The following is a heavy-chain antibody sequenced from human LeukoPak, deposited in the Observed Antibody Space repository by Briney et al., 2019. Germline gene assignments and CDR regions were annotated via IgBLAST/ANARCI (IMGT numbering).Heavy chain of an antibody. D-gene: IGHD2-15*01. V-gene: IGHV3-53*01. J-gene: IGHJ4*02. CDR1: GFTVSSNY. Sequence: GGSLRLSCAASGFTVSSNYMSWVRQAPGKGLEWVSVIYSGGSTYYADSVKGRFTISRDNSKNTLYLQMNSLRAEDTAVYYCAKSVVVITFRFDDWGQGALVTVSS. CDR3: AKSVVVITFRFDD. CDR2: IYSGGST.